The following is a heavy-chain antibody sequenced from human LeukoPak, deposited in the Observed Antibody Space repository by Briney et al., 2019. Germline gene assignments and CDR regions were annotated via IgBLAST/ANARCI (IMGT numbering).Heavy chain of an antibody. CDR1: GYTFTSYA. CDR3: ARVLPLYYDILTGYSPGNWFDP. J-gene: IGHJ5*02. D-gene: IGHD3-9*01. Sequence: ASVKVSCKASGYTFTSYAMNWVRQAPRQGLEWMGWINTNTGNPTYAQGFTGRFVFSLDTSVSTAYLQISSLKAEDTAVYYCARVLPLYYDILTGYSPGNWFDPWGQGTLVTVSS. CDR2: INTNTGNP. V-gene: IGHV7-4-1*02.